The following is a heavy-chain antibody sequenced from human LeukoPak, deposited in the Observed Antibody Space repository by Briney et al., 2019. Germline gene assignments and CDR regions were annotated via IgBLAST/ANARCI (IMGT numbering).Heavy chain of an antibody. CDR2: IYTSGST. D-gene: IGHD3-22*01. CDR3: ASRPTYDSSGYYFDY. J-gene: IGHJ4*02. Sequence: PSETLSLTCTVSGGSISSYYWGWIRQPAGKGLEWIGRIYTSGSTNYNPSLKSRVTISVDTSKNQFSLKLSSVTAADTAVYYCASRPTYDSSGYYFDYWGQGTLVTVSS. CDR1: GGSISSYY. V-gene: IGHV4-4*07.